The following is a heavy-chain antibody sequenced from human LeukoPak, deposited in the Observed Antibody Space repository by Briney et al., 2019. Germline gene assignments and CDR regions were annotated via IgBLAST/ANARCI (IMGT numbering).Heavy chain of an antibody. V-gene: IGHV3-74*01. Sequence: AGGSLRLSCAASGFTFSSYWMHWVRQAPGKGLVWVSRINSDGSSTSYADSVKGRFTISRDKSNNTLYLQMNSLRAEDTAVYYCAKGRGSSWYSIDYWGQGTLVTVSS. CDR3: AKGRGSSWYSIDY. CDR1: GFTFSSYW. D-gene: IGHD6-13*01. CDR2: INSDGSST. J-gene: IGHJ4*02.